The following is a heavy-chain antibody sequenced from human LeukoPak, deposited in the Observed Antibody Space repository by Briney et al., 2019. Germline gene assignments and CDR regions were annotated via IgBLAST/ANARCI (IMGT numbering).Heavy chain of an antibody. Sequence: GRSLRLSCAASGFTFDDYAMHWVRQAPGKGLEWVSGISWSSGSIGYADSVKGRFTISRDNAKNSLYLQMNSLRAEDMALYYCAKDTAPFYDSSGFRAFDIWGQGTMVTVSS. D-gene: IGHD3-22*01. V-gene: IGHV3-9*03. CDR1: GFTFDDYA. J-gene: IGHJ3*02. CDR3: AKDTAPFYDSSGFRAFDI. CDR2: ISWSSGSI.